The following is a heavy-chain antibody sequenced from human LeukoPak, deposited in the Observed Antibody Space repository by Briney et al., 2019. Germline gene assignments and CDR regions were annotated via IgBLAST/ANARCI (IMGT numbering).Heavy chain of an antibody. J-gene: IGHJ3*02. V-gene: IGHV3-53*01. Sequence: GGSLRLSCAASGFTVSSNYMSWVRQAPGKGLEWVSVIYSGGSTYYADSVKGRFNISRDNSKNTLYLQMNSLRAEDTAVYYCARVRPARGYAFDIWGQGTMVTVSS. CDR1: GFTVSSNY. D-gene: IGHD2-15*01. CDR2: IYSGGST. CDR3: ARVRPARGYAFDI.